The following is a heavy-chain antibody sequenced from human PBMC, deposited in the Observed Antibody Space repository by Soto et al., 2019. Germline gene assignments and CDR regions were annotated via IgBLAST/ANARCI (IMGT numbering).Heavy chain of an antibody. D-gene: IGHD3-10*01. V-gene: IGHV1-69*01. J-gene: IGHJ6*02. CDR2: IIPLFGTT. Sequence: QVPVVQSGVEVRRPGSSVKVSCKASGDTFKNCVISWVRQAPGQGLEWMGGIIPLFGTTDFAQRFQGRLTITTDESTTTAYMELSRLRSEDTATYYCAAELGFGKLSVVWGQGTPVIVSS. CDR1: GDTFKNCV. CDR3: AAELGFGKLSVV.